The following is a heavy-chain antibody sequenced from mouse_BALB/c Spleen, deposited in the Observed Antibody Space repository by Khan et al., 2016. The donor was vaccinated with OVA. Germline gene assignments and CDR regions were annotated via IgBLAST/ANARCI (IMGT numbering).Heavy chain of an antibody. V-gene: IGHV1S135*01. CDR1: GYSFTTYY. D-gene: IGHD2-2*01. CDR2: IDPFSGDT. CDR3: TRHGYVAWFTY. J-gene: IGHJ3*01. Sequence: VQLQQSGPELMKPGTSVKISCKASGYSFTTYYIHWVMQSHGKSLEWIGYIDPFSGDTTFNQKFKGKATLTVDKSSSTAYIHLSNLTSEDSAIYYCTRHGYVAWFTYWGQGTLVTGSA.